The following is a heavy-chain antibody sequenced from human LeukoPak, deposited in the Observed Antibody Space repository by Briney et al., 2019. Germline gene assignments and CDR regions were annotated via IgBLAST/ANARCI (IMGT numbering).Heavy chain of an antibody. CDR3: ARDLEYLYPGGAFDI. J-gene: IGHJ3*02. V-gene: IGHV1-2*02. CDR1: GYTFTGYY. D-gene: IGHD3-16*01. CDR2: INPNSGGT. Sequence: PGASVKVSCKASGYTFTGYYMHWVRQAPGQGLEWMGWINPNSGGTNYAQKFQGRVTMTRDTSISTAYMELSRLRSDDTAVYYCARDLEYLYPGGAFDIWGQGTMVTVSS.